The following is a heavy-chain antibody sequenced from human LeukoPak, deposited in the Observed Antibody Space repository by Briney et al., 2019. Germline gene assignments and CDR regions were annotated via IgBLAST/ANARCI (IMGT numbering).Heavy chain of an antibody. CDR3: ARVGWGVGDYYEEMYYFDY. CDR2: IYYSGST. V-gene: IGHV4-61*08. D-gene: IGHD3-22*01. CDR1: GDSVSSGGYH. Sequence: PSETLSLTCTVSGDSVSSGGYHWSWIRQPPGKGLEWIGYIYYSGSTNYNPSLKSRVTISVDTSKNQFSLKLSSVTAADTAVYYCARVGWGVGDYYEEMYYFDYWGQGTLVTVSS. J-gene: IGHJ4*02.